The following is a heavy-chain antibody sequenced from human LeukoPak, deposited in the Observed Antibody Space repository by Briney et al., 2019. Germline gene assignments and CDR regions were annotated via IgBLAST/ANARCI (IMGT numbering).Heavy chain of an antibody. CDR3: ATRTGWRFDY. CDR1: GFTLSSYW. Sequence: GGSLRLSCVASGFTLSSYWMSWVRQAPGKGLEWVANIREEGSENYYVDSVKGRFTISRDNAKNSLWLQMNSLRAEDTAVYYCATRTGWRFDYWGQGTLVTVSS. J-gene: IGHJ4*02. D-gene: IGHD7-27*01. V-gene: IGHV3-7*01. CDR2: IREEGSEN.